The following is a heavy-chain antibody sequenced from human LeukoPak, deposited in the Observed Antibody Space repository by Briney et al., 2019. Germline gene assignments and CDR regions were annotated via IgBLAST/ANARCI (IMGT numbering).Heavy chain of an antibody. Sequence: SETLSLTCAVYGGSFSGYYWSWIRQPPGKGLEWIGEINHSGSTNYNPSLKSRVTISVDTSKNQFSLKLSSVTAADTAVYYCARGHTDIVVVPAAIRSAKYYYMDVWGKGTTVTVSS. CDR2: INHSGST. V-gene: IGHV4-34*01. CDR3: ARGHTDIVVVPAAIRSAKYYYMDV. D-gene: IGHD2-2*01. J-gene: IGHJ6*03. CDR1: GGSFSGYY.